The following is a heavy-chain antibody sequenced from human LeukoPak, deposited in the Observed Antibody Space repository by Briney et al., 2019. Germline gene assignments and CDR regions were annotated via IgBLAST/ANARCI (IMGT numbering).Heavy chain of an antibody. J-gene: IGHJ6*02. CDR3: ARGTGYYYYYDAMDV. D-gene: IGHD2-8*02. CDR1: GFTFSSYA. V-gene: IGHV3-30-3*01. Sequence: GGSLRLSGAASGFTFSSYAMHWVRQAPGKGLEWVAVISYDGSSKSYADSVKDRFTISRDISKNTLSLQMNRLRTEDTAVYFCARGTGYYYYYDAMDVWGQGSTVTVSS. CDR2: ISYDGSSK.